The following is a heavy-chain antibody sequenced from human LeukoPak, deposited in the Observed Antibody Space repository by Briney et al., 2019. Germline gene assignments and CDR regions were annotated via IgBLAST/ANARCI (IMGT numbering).Heavy chain of an antibody. V-gene: IGHV1-2*02. J-gene: IGHJ6*02. CDR1: GYTLTAYY. CDR3: ARAQRTISGMDV. Sequence: ASVKVSCKSSGYTLTAYYIHWVRQAPGRGLEWLGWMNPHSGGTNYAQSFRGRVTMTTDTSINTAYMELTGLTPDDTALYYCARAQRTISGMDVWGQGTTVAVSS. D-gene: IGHD2-2*01. CDR2: MNPHSGGT.